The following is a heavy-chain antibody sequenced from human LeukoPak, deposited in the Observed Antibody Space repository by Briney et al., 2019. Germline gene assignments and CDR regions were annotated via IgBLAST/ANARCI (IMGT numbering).Heavy chain of an antibody. D-gene: IGHD3-10*01. CDR2: IKQDGSEK. Sequence: GGSLRLSCAASGFTFSSYWMSWVRQAPGKGLEWVANIKQDGSEKYYVDSVKGRFTISRDNAKNSLYLQMNSLRAEDTAVYYCARDYDYGSGSFDYWGQGTLVTVSS. J-gene: IGHJ4*02. V-gene: IGHV3-7*01. CDR1: GFTFSSYW. CDR3: ARDYDYGSGSFDY.